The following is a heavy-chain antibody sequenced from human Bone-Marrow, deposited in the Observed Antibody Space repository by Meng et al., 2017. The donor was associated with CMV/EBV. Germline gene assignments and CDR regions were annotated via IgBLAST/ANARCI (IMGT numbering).Heavy chain of an antibody. V-gene: IGHV4-38-2*02. CDR1: GYSISSGYY. CDR3: ARGDTVVVPAAIENWFDP. D-gene: IGHD2-2*02. Sequence: SETLSLTCTVSGYSISSGYYWGWIRQPPGKGLEWIGSIYHSGSTYYNPSLKSRVTISVDTSKNQFSLKLSSVTAADTAVYYCARGDTVVVPAAIENWFDPRGQGTLVTVSS. J-gene: IGHJ5*02. CDR2: IYHSGST.